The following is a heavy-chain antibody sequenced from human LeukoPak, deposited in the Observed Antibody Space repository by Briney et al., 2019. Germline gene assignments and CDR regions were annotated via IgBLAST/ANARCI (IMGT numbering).Heavy chain of an antibody. V-gene: IGHV4-39*07. Sequence: SETLSLTCTVSGGSISSSSYYWGWIRQPPGKGLEWIGEINHSGSTNYNPSLKSRVTISVDTSKNQFSLKLSSVTAADTAVYYCARGPMIQPMDYGDYVDYWGQGTLVTVSS. CDR3: ARGPMIQPMDYGDYVDY. J-gene: IGHJ4*02. CDR1: GGSISSSSYY. CDR2: INHSGST. D-gene: IGHD4-17*01.